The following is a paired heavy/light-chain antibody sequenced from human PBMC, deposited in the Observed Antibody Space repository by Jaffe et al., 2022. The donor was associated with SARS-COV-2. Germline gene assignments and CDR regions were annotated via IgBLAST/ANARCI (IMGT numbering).Light chain of an antibody. CDR3: QQYYTTPNT. CDR2: WAS. V-gene: IGKV4-1*01. CDR1: QSILSNSINKNY. J-gene: IGKJ2*01. Sequence: DIVMTQSPDSLAVSLGERATINCKSSQSILSNSINKNYLAWYQQKPGQPPKLLTYWASTRESGVPDRFSGSGSGTDFTLTISSLQAEDVAVYYCQQYYTTPNTFGQGTKLEIK.
Heavy chain of an antibody. V-gene: IGHV3-23*01. CDR2: ISGGGST. J-gene: IGHJ4*02. CDR3: AKDIEEWSHYYFDF. Sequence: EVQLLESGGGLVQPGGSLKLSCAASGFTFTNYAMSWVRQAPGKGLEWVSAISGGGSTNYADSVKGRFTISRDNSENTLYLQMNSLTAEDTAVYYCAKDIEEWSHYYFDFWGQGTLVTVSS. CDR1: GFTFTNYA. D-gene: IGHD2-8*01.